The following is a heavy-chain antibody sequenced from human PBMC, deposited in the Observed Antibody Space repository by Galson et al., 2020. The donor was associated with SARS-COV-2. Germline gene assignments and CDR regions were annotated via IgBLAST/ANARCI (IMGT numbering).Heavy chain of an antibody. V-gene: IGHV3-9*01. J-gene: IGHJ4*02. CDR3: AKGPPLPYDSSGYYADY. Sequence: SLKISCAASGFTFDDYAMHWVRQAPGKGLEWVSGISWNSGSIGYADSVKGRFTISRDNAKNSLYLQMNSLRAEDTALYYCAKGPPLPYDSSGYYADYWGQGTLVTVSS. D-gene: IGHD3-22*01. CDR2: ISWNSGSI. CDR1: GFTFDDYA.